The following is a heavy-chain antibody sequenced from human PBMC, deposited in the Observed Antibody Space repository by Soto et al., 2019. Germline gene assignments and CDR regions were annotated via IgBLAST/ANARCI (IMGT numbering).Heavy chain of an antibody. CDR2: IYGGST. Sequence: SETLSLTCSVSGSSISSSDYYWGWIRQPPGQGLEWIGSIYGGSTYYNPSLKSRVTISVDTSKNQFSLQLNSVTPEDTAVYYCARDYYDSSGYYRGAFDFWGQGTMVTVSS. D-gene: IGHD3-22*01. J-gene: IGHJ3*01. V-gene: IGHV4-39*02. CDR1: GSSISSSDYY. CDR3: ARDYYDSSGYYRGAFDF.